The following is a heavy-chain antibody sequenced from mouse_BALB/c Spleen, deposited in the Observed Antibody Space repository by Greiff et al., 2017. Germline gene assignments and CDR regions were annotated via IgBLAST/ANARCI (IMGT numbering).Heavy chain of an antibody. CDR3: ARDWDWYWYFDV. V-gene: IGHV1-87*01. D-gene: IGHD4-1*01. J-gene: IGHJ1*01. Sequence: VQLQESGAELARPGASVKLSCKASGYTFTSYWMQWVKQRPGQGLEWIGAIYPGDGDTRYTQKFKGKATLTADKSSSTAYMQLSSLASEDSAVYYCARDWDWYWYFDVWGAGTTVTVSS. CDR1: GYTFTSYW. CDR2: IYPGDGDT.